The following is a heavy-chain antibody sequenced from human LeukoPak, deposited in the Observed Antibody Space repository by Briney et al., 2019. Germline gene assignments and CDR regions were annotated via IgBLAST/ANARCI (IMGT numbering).Heavy chain of an antibody. CDR3: ARTRTTLYYYYYMDV. J-gene: IGHJ6*03. Sequence: SETLSLTCTVSGGSITIYYWSWIRQPAGKGLEWIGRIYTSGSTNYNPSLKSRVTMSVDTSKNQFPLKLSSVTAADTAVYYCARTRTTLYYYYYMDVWGKGTTVTVSS. CDR1: GGSITIYY. V-gene: IGHV4-4*07. CDR2: IYTSGST. D-gene: IGHD4-11*01.